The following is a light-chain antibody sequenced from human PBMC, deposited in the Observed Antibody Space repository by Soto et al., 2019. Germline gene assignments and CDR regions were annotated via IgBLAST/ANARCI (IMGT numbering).Light chain of an antibody. CDR1: QDISNY. Sequence: DIQMTQSPSSLSASVGDRVTITCQASQDISNYLNWYQQKPGKARKILIYDASVLEAGVPSRFSGGGSGTHFTLTISSLQAEDVATYYCQQFDNLPLTFGGGTKVEIK. CDR2: DAS. V-gene: IGKV1-33*01. CDR3: QQFDNLPLT. J-gene: IGKJ4*01.